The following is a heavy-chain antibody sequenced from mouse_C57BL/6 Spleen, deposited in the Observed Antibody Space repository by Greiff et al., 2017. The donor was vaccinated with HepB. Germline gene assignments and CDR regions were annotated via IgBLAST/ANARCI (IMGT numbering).Heavy chain of an antibody. CDR2: IYPRSGNT. Sequence: QVQLKQSGAELARPGASVKLSCKASGYTFTSYGISWVKQRTGQGLEWIGEIYPRSGNTYYNEKFKGKATLTADKSSSTAYMELRSLTSEDSAVYFCARGDYDAAGFAYWGQGTLVTVSA. D-gene: IGHD2-4*01. CDR1: GYTFTSYG. CDR3: ARGDYDAAGFAY. J-gene: IGHJ3*01. V-gene: IGHV1-81*01.